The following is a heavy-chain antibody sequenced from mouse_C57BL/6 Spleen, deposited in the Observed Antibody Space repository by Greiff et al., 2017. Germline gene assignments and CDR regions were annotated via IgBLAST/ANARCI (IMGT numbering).Heavy chain of an antibody. CDR2: ILPGSGST. CDR3: ARGETAQATGAMDY. Sequence: LMKPGASVKLSCKATGYTFTGYWIEWVKQRPGHGIEWIGEILPGSGSTNYNEKFKGKATFTADTSSNTAYMQLSSLTTDDSALYYCARGETAQATGAMDYWGQGTSVTVSS. J-gene: IGHJ4*01. D-gene: IGHD3-2*02. V-gene: IGHV1-9*01. CDR1: GYTFTGYW.